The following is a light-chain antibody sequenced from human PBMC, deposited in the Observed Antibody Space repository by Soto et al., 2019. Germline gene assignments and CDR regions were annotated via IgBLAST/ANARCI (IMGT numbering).Light chain of an antibody. CDR3: QQYGSSPRFT. CDR2: GAS. Sequence: EIVLTQSPGILSLSPGERATLSCRASQSVSSSYLAWYQQKPGQAPRLLIYGASSRATGIPDRFSGSGSGTDFTLTISRLEPEDFAVYYCQQYGSSPRFTFGGGTK. CDR1: QSVSSSY. V-gene: IGKV3-20*01. J-gene: IGKJ4*01.